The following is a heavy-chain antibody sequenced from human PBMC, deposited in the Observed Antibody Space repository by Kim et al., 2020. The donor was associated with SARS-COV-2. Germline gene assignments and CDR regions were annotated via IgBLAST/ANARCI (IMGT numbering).Heavy chain of an antibody. CDR3: APFSSKDY. J-gene: IGHJ4*02. Sequence: GGSLRLSCTASGFTVSNNYMSWVRQPPGKGLEWVSLIYSGGSTYYAASVQGRFTISRDNSKNMLYLQMNSLRAEDTAVYYWAPFSSKDYWGQGTLVTVSS. CDR1: GFTVSNNY. V-gene: IGHV3-66*01. CDR2: IYSGGST. D-gene: IGHD2-2*01.